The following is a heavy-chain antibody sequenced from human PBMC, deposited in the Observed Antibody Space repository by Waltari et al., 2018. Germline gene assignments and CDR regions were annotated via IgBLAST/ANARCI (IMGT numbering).Heavy chain of an antibody. CDR1: GGPLSSSSFW. V-gene: IGHV4-39*01. CDR3: VRLMDG. D-gene: IGHD2-2*03. J-gene: IGHJ4*02. CDR2: IYHSGTT. Sequence: QLHLQESGPRLVKPSETLSPTCRVSGGPLSSSSFWGRWFRPPPGKGLEWIGMIYHSGTTYYNPSLKSRLTISGDTSKNQFSLKLSFVTAADTAVYYCVRLMDGWGQGTLVTVSS.